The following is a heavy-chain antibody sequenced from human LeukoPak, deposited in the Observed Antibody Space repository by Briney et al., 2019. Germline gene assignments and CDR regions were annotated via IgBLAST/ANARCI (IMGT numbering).Heavy chain of an antibody. Sequence: ASVKVSCKASGYTFTGYYIHWVRQAPGQGLEWMGWINPNSGGTNYAQKFQGWVTLTWDTSIITAYMELSRLRSDDTAVYYCARPLQGDHFDIWGQGTMVTVSS. D-gene: IGHD2-21*01. CDR3: ARPLQGDHFDI. V-gene: IGHV1-2*04. CDR2: INPNSGGT. J-gene: IGHJ3*02. CDR1: GYTFTGYY.